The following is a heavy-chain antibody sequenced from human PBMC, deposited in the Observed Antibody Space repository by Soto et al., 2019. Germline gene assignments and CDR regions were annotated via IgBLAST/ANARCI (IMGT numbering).Heavy chain of an antibody. CDR3: ARGSEYYDI. J-gene: IGHJ4*02. CDR2: ILHTGRT. D-gene: IGHD3-22*01. CDR1: GGSFNNYY. Sequence: SETLSLTCAVYGGSFNNYYWSWIRQPPGKGLDWVGEILHTGRTNYNPSLKSRVTISIDTFKSQFSLNMSSVTAADTAVYYCARGSEYYDIWGQGIVVTVSS. V-gene: IGHV4-34*01.